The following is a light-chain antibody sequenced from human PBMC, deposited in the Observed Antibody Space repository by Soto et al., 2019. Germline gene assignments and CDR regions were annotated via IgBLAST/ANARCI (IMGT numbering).Light chain of an antibody. CDR3: QHYGRSPIT. Sequence: LTQSPATLSLSPGERATLSCRASQSVNSRLAWYQHKPGQAPRLLISGASSRATGIPDRFSGSGSATDFTLTISRLEPEDFALYYCQHYGRSPITFGQGTRLEIK. CDR1: QSVNSR. CDR2: GAS. J-gene: IGKJ5*01. V-gene: IGKV3-20*01.